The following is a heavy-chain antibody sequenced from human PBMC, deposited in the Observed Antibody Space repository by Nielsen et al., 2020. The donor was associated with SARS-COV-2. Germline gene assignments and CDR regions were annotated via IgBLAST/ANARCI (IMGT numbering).Heavy chain of an antibody. V-gene: IGHV4-4*07. D-gene: IGHD3-10*01. J-gene: IGHJ4*02. CDR1: GGSIGSYY. CDR2: VFATGST. Sequence: SETLSLTCTVFGGSIGSYYWTWIRQPAGKGLEWIGRVFATGSTDYNPSLKSRVTISIDTSKNQFSLKLSSVTAADTAVYYCARGTFGEFDYWGQGTLVTVSS. CDR3: ARGTFGEFDY.